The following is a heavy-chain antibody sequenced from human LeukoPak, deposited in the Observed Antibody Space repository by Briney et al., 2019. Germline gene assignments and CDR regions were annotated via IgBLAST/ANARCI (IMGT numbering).Heavy chain of an antibody. CDR3: ATDRDNSDWQKRFDS. Sequence: PGGSLRLSCEASGFTFSTYWMNWYRQAPGKGLEWVGNINQDASEINYVDSVRGRFTISRDNAKNSLHLQMNSLRAEDTAVYYCATDRDNSDWQKRFDSWGQGTLVTVSS. J-gene: IGHJ4*02. CDR2: INQDASEI. V-gene: IGHV3-7*01. CDR1: GFTFSTYW. D-gene: IGHD2-21*02.